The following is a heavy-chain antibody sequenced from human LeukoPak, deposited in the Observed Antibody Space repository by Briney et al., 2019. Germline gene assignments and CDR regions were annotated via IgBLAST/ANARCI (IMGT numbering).Heavy chain of an antibody. CDR1: GGSFSGYY. D-gene: IGHD3-16*01. V-gene: IGHV4-59*01. CDR2: IYYSGST. J-gene: IGHJ4*02. Sequence: SETLSLTCAVYGGSFSGYYWSWIRQPPGKGLEWIGYIYYSGSTNYNPSLKSRVTISMDTSKKQFSLKLTSVTAADTAMYFCAREWGLNGIDFWGQGTLVTVSS. CDR3: AREWGLNGIDF.